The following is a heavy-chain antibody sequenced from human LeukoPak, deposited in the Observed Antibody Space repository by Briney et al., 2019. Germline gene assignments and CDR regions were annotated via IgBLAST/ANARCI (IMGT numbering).Heavy chain of an antibody. CDR3: ARHTPSGRYRPYYYDDMDV. V-gene: IGHV4-39*01. J-gene: IGHJ6*03. CDR1: GGSISSSSYS. Sequence: SETLSLTCTVSGGSISSSSYSWGWIRQPPGKGLEWIGSIYYSGSTYYNPSLKSRVTISVDTSKNQFSLKLSSVTAADTAVYFCARHTPSGRYRPYYYDDMDVWGKGTTVTVSS. CDR2: IYYSGST. D-gene: IGHD1-26*01.